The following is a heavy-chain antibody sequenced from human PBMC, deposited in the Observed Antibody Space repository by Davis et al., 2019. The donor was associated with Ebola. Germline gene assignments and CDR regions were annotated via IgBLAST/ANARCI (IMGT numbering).Heavy chain of an antibody. CDR3: ERDPPRE. V-gene: IGHV3-74*01. CDR1: GFTFRSSW. CDR2: SNGDGSST. D-gene: IGHD5-24*01. J-gene: IGHJ4*02. Sequence: GESLKISCAASGFTFRSSWMHWVRQAPGKGLVWVSRSNGDGSSTIYADSVKGRFTISRDNSKNTLYLQMNSLRAEDTAVYYCERDPPREWGQGTLVTVSS.